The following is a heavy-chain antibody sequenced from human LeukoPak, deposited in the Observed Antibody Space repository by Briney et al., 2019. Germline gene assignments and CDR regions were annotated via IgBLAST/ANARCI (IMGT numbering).Heavy chain of an antibody. J-gene: IGHJ6*03. CDR3: TTDNLLAYYMDV. D-gene: IGHD1-26*01. CDR2: IKSKTDGGTT. CDR1: GFTFSGSA. V-gene: IGHV3-15*01. Sequence: GGSLRLSCAASGFTFSGSAMHWVRQASGKGLEWVGRIKSKTDGGTTDYAAPVKGRFTISRDDSKNTLYLQMNSLKTEDTAVYYCTTDNLLAYYMDVRGKGTTVTISS.